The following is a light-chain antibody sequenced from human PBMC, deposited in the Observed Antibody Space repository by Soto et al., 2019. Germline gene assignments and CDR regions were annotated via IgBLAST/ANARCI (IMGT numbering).Light chain of an antibody. Sequence: QSALTQPASVSGSPGQSNTISCTGTSSDVGGYNYVSWYQQHPGKAPKLMIYDVSNRPSGVSNRFSGSKSGSTASLSISGLQAEDEADYYCSSYTSSNTRVVFGGGTKLTVL. J-gene: IGLJ2*01. CDR3: SSYTSSNTRVV. V-gene: IGLV2-14*01. CDR1: SSDVGGYNY. CDR2: DVS.